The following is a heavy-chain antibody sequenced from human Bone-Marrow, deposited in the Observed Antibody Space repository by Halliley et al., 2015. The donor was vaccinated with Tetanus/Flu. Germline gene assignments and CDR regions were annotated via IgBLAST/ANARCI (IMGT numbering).Heavy chain of an antibody. V-gene: IGHV3-20*03. D-gene: IGHD2-21*01. Sequence: KGLEWVSGIDWGSRRTGYAASVKGRFTISRDKAKNALYLQMSILRAEDPALYYCASGEGSFDLWCQGTLVTVSS. J-gene: IGHJ4*02. CDR2: IDWGSRRT. CDR3: ASGEGSFDL.